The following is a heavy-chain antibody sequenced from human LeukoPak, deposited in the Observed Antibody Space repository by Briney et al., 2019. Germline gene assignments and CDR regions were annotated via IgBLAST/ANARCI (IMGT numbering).Heavy chain of an antibody. CDR3: AKVIVPAARALSYYYGMDV. D-gene: IGHD2-2*01. CDR2: ISGSGGST. Sequence: GGSLRLSCAASGFTFSSYAVSWVRQAPGKGLEWVSAISGSGGSTYYADSVKGRFTISRDNSKNTLYLQMNSLRAEDTAVYYCAKVIVPAARALSYYYGMDVWGQGTTVTVSS. CDR1: GFTFSSYA. J-gene: IGHJ6*02. V-gene: IGHV3-23*01.